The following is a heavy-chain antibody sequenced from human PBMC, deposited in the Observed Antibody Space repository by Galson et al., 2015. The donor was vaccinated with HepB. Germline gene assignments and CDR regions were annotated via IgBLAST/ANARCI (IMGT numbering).Heavy chain of an antibody. CDR2: INPSGGST. J-gene: IGHJ4*02. Sequence: SVKVSCKASGYTFTSYYMHWVRQAPGQGLEWMGIINPSGGSTSYAQKLQGRVTMTRDTSTSTVYVELSSLRSEDTAVYYCARDSRYSSGFDPWGQGTLVTVSSGSASAPTLRFGEYPYYFDYWGQGTLVTVSS. V-gene: IGHV1-46*04. D-gene: IGHD6-25*01. CDR3: ARDSRYSSGFDPWGQGTLVTVSSGSASAPTLRFGEYPYYFDY. CDR1: GYTFTSYY.